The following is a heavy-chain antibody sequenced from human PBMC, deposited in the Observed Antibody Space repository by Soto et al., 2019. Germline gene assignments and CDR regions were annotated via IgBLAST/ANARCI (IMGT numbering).Heavy chain of an antibody. J-gene: IGHJ4*02. CDR2: IWYDGSNK. CDR3: ARAKIRGALLWFGESSPHFDY. D-gene: IGHD3-10*01. Sequence: QVQLVESGGGVVQPGRSLRLSCAASGFTFSSYGMHWVRQAPGKGLEWVAVIWYDGSNKYYADSVKGRFTISRDNSKNTLYLQMNRLRAEDTAVYYCARAKIRGALLWFGESSPHFDYWGQGTLVTVSS. CDR1: GFTFSSYG. V-gene: IGHV3-33*01.